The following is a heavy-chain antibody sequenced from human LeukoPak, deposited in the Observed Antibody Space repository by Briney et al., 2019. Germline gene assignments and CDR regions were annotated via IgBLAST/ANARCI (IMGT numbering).Heavy chain of an antibody. CDR1: GFTFSSYA. D-gene: IGHD3-22*01. CDR2: ISAGGGGT. CDR3: AKKPGYYDTSGPEDYFDY. J-gene: IGHJ4*02. V-gene: IGHV3-23*01. Sequence: GSLRLSCAASGFTFSSYAMSWVRQAPGKGLEWVSTISAGGGGTYYADSVKGRFTISRDNSKNTFYLQMNSLRAEDTAVYYCAKKPGYYDTSGPEDYFDYWGQGTLVTVSS.